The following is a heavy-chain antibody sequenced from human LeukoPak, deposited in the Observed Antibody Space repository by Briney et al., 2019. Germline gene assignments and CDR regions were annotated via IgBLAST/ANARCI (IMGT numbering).Heavy chain of an antibody. Sequence: HAGGSLRLSCAASGFTFSSYAMSWVRQAPGKGLEWVSSINSSGGRTYYADSVKGRFTISRDNSKNTLYLQMNSLRAEDTAVYYCAIGPGGVFHYWGQGTLVIVSS. J-gene: IGHJ4*02. CDR2: INSSGGRT. D-gene: IGHD4-23*01. CDR3: AIGPGGVFHY. CDR1: GFTFSSYA. V-gene: IGHV3-23*01.